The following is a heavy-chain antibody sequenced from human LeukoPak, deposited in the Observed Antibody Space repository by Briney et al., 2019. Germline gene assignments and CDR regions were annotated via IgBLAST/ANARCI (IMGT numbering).Heavy chain of an antibody. CDR2: ISYDGSNK. CDR1: GFTFSSYA. D-gene: IGHD3-3*01. Sequence: GRSLRLSCAASGFTFSSYAMHWVRQAPGKGLEWVAVISYDGSNKYYADSVKGRFTISRDNSKNTLYLQMNSLRAEDTAVYYCARGSLYYDFWSGYLFDYWGQGTLVTVSS. V-gene: IGHV3-30-3*01. J-gene: IGHJ4*02. CDR3: ARGSLYYDFWSGYLFDY.